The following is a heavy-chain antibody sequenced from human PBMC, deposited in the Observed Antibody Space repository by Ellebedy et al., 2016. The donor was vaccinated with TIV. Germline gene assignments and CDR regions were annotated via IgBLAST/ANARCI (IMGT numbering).Heavy chain of an antibody. D-gene: IGHD5-24*01. Sequence: MPSETLSLTCAVYGGSFSGYYWSWIRQPPGKGLEWIGEINHSGSTNYNPSLKSRVTISVDTSKNQFSLKLSSVTAADTAVYYCARVTRWLQFGYWGQGTLVTVPS. J-gene: IGHJ4*02. V-gene: IGHV4-34*01. CDR3: ARVTRWLQFGY. CDR1: GGSFSGYY. CDR2: INHSGST.